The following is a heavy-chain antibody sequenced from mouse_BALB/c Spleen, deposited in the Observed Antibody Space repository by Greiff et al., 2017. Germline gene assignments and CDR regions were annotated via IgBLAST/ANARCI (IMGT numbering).Heavy chain of an antibody. Sequence: EVQRVESGGGLVKPGGSLKLSCAASGFTFSDYYMYWVRQTPEKRLEWVATISDGGSYTYYPDSVKGRFTISRDNAKNNLYLQMSSLKSEDTAMYYCARADTGTLFAYWGQGTLVTVSA. CDR1: GFTFSDYY. CDR2: ISDGGSYT. V-gene: IGHV5-4*02. J-gene: IGHJ3*01. D-gene: IGHD4-1*01. CDR3: ARADTGTLFAY.